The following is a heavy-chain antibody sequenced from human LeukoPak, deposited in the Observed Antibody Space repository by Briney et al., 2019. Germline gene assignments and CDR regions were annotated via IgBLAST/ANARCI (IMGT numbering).Heavy chain of an antibody. CDR1: GFTFSSYA. Sequence: PGGSLRLSCAASGFTFSSYAMHWVRQAPGKGLEWVAVISYDGSNKYYADSVKGRFTISRDNSKNTLYLQMNSLRAEDTAVYYCALPGNPYYYYYYMDVWGKGTTVTVSS. CDR3: ALPGNPYYYYYYMDV. J-gene: IGHJ6*03. V-gene: IGHV3-30*04. CDR2: ISYDGSNK. D-gene: IGHD1-14*01.